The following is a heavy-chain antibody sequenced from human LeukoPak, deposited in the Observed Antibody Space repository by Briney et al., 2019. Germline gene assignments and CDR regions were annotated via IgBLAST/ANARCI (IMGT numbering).Heavy chain of an antibody. CDR2: IIPILGIA. V-gene: IGHV1-69*04. J-gene: IGHJ4*02. Sequence: SVKVSCKASGGTFSSYAIGWVRQAPGQGLEWMGRIIPILGIANYAQKFQGRVTITADKSTSTAYMELSSLRSEDTAVYYCARDLVRPRYFDYWGQGTLVTVSS. D-gene: IGHD6-6*01. CDR1: GGTFSSYA. CDR3: ARDLVRPRYFDY.